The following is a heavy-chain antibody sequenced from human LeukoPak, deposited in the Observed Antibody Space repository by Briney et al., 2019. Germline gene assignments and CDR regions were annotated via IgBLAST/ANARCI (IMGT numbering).Heavy chain of an antibody. CDR1: GYRFNNYG. D-gene: IGHD3-22*01. Sequence: GESLKISCTGAGYRFNNYGIVWVRQTPAEGLQWLGIIFPGDSETRYSPSFEGQVTFSADKSNTTAYLHWSSLKASDTAMYYCARRYDSSGYYPLDYFDHWGQGSLVTVSS. CDR3: ARRYDSSGYYPLDYFDH. J-gene: IGHJ4*02. CDR2: IFPGDSET. V-gene: IGHV5-51*01.